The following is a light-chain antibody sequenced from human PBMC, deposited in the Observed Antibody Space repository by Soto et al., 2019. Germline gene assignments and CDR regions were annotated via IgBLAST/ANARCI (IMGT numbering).Light chain of an antibody. Sequence: QSALTQPASVSGSPGQSITISCTGTTSDVGGYDYVSWYQQHPGQAPKLLIYEVSNRPSGVPDRFSASTSGTSASLAITGLQAEDDGDYYCQSYDSTLSARYVFGTGTKLTVL. CDR1: TSDVGGYDY. J-gene: IGLJ1*01. CDR2: EVS. V-gene: IGLV2-14*01. CDR3: QSYDSTLSARYV.